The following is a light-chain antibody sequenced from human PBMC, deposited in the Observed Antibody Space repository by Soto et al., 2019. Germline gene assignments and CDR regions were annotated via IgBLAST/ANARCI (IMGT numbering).Light chain of an antibody. CDR2: KTN. CDR3: AAWDVSLSGLV. J-gene: IGLJ1*01. CDR1: SSNIGSNY. Sequence: QSVLTQPPSASGTPGERVTISCSGSSSNIGSNYVYWYQHLPGTAPKLLIYKTNQRPSGVPDRFSGSRSDTSASLAISGLRSEDEADYYCAAWDVSLSGLVFGTGTKLTVL. V-gene: IGLV1-47*01.